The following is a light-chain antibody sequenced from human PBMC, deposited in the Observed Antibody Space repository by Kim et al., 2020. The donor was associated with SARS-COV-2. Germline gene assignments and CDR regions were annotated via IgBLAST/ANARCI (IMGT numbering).Light chain of an antibody. Sequence: LSESVANRVTSTCQTSQDIYNNLNWYQQKAGKAPKILIFDASNLDIGVPSRFSGSGSGTDFTFTISSLQPEDIATYYCQQYAKRLSFGQGTKLEI. J-gene: IGKJ2*03. CDR3: QQYAKRLS. CDR1: QDIYNN. CDR2: DAS. V-gene: IGKV1-33*01.